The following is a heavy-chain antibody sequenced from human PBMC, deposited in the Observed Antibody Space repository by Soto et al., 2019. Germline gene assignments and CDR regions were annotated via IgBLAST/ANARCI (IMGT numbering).Heavy chain of an antibody. CDR3: ARLGSGSYYNAFDI. D-gene: IGHD1-26*01. CDR2: MYPGDSDI. V-gene: IGHV5-51*01. J-gene: IGHJ3*02. CDR1: GYSFTSYW. Sequence: GESLKISCKGSGYSFTSYWIGLLRQIPGKGLEWMGIMYPGDSDIRFSPSFQGQVTISADKSISTDYLQWSSLKAPDSAMYYCARLGSGSYYNAFDIWGQGTMVTVSS.